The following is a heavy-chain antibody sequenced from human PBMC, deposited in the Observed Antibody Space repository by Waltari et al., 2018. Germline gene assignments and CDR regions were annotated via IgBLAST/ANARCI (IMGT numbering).Heavy chain of an antibody. V-gene: IGHV3-23*01. D-gene: IGHD3-3*01. CDR2: ISGSGGST. CDR3: ARNYDFWSGYYIDYYYYGMDV. CDR1: GFTFSSYA. Sequence: EVQLLESGGGLVQPGGSLRLSCAASGFTFSSYAMSWVRQAQGKGLEWVSAISGSGGSTYYADSVKGRFTISRDNSKNTLYLQMNSLRAEDTAVYYCARNYDFWSGYYIDYYYYGMDVWGQGTTVTVSS. J-gene: IGHJ6*02.